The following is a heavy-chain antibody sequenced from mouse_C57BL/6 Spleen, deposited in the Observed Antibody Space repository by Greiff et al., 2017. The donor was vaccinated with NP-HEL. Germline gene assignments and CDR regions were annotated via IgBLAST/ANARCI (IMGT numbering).Heavy chain of an antibody. Sequence: QVQLQQPGAELVKPGASVKLSCKASGYTFTSYWMHWVKQRPGQGLEWIGMIHPNSGSTNYNEKFKSKATLTVDKSSSTAYMQLSSLTSEDSAVYYCATFYYGSSVYYYAKDYWGQGTSVTVSS. CDR2: IHPNSGST. V-gene: IGHV1-64*01. CDR3: ATFYYGSSVYYYAKDY. CDR1: GYTFTSYW. D-gene: IGHD1-1*01. J-gene: IGHJ4*01.